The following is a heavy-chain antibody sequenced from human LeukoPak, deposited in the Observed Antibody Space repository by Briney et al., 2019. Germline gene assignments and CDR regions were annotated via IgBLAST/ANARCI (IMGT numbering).Heavy chain of an antibody. Sequence: GGSLRLSCAPSGFTFNRYWMHWVRQAPGKGLVWVSHISSDGTITNYADSVKGRFTISRDNAKNTLYVQINSLRAEDTAVYYCVRASRGEDDTLDIWGQGTMVTVSS. CDR2: ISSDGTIT. CDR3: VRASRGEDDTLDI. J-gene: IGHJ3*02. D-gene: IGHD2-21*01. CDR1: GFTFNRYW. V-gene: IGHV3-74*01.